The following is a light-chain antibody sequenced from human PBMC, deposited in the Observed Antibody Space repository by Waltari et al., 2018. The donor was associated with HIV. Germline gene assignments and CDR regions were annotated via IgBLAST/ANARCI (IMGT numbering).Light chain of an antibody. CDR1: SSDVGNYNL. CDR3: CSFAGSGTWV. J-gene: IGLJ3*02. V-gene: IGLV2-23*01. Sequence: QSALTQPASVSGSPGQSITISCTGTSSDVGNYNLVSWYQHHPGKAPKVMIYEGNKRPSGVSHRFSGSKSGNTASLTISGLQAEDEADYYCCSFAGSGTWVFGGGTKLTVL. CDR2: EGN.